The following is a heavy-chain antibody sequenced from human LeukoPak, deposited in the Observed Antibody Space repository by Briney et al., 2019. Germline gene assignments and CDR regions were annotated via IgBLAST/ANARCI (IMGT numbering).Heavy chain of an antibody. D-gene: IGHD3-22*01. Sequence: SETLSLTCTVSGGSISSYYWSWIRQPPGKGLEWIGYIYYSGSTSYNPSLKSRVTISVDTSKNQFSLKLSSVTAADTAVYYCAREGATGKLWLTSDDAFDIWGQGTMVTVSS. V-gene: IGHV4-59*01. J-gene: IGHJ3*02. CDR3: AREGATGKLWLTSDDAFDI. CDR1: GGSISSYY. CDR2: IYYSGST.